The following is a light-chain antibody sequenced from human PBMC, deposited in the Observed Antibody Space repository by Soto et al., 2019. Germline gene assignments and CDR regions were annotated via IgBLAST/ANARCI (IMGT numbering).Light chain of an antibody. V-gene: IGKV4-1*01. CDR1: QSVLYSSNNKNY. Sequence: DIVMTQSPDSLAVSLGERATINCKSSQSVLYSSNNKNYLAWYQQKPGQPPKLLIYWASTRESGVPDRFSGSGSGTDXTXTXSSXXXXDVAVYYCQQYYSTPLTFGGGTKVEIK. CDR3: QQYYSTPLT. J-gene: IGKJ4*01. CDR2: WAS.